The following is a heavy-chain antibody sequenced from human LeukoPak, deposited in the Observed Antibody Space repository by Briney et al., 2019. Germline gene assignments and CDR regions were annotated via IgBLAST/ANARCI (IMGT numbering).Heavy chain of an antibody. V-gene: IGHV1-2*02. CDR2: INPNSGGT. D-gene: IGHD3-22*01. CDR1: GYTFTGYY. CDR3: AVTMYYYDSSGYYYGGAFDI. J-gene: IGHJ3*02. Sequence: ASVKVSCKASGYTFTGYYMHWVRQAPGQGLEWMGWINPNSGGTNYAQKFQGRVNMTRDTSISTDYMELSRLRSDDTAVYYCAVTMYYYDSSGYYYGGAFDIWGQGTMVTVSS.